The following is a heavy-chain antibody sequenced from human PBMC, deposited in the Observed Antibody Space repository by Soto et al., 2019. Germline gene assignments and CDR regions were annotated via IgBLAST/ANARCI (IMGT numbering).Heavy chain of an antibody. CDR1: GLIFNNFG. Sequence: QVRLVESGGGVVQSGRSLRLCCAASGLIFNNFGMHWVSQAPGRGLEWVAVVSSEGTVHDYAEFVRGRFANSRDNSKNRMALQLTSLIPDDTGVYYSAREWFLLGATRSFSFDYCGQGTLVTFS. CDR3: AREWFLLGATRSFSFDY. V-gene: IGHV3-30*03. J-gene: IGHJ4*02. D-gene: IGHD3-16*01. CDR2: VSSEGTVH.